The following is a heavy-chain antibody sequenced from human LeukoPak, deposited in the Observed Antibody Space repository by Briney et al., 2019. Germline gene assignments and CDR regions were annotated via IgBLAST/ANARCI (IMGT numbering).Heavy chain of an antibody. Sequence: SETLSLTCAVYGGSFSGYYWSRIRQPPGKGLESIGETNHSGSTNYNPSLKSRVTISVDTSKNQFSLKLSSVTAADTAVYYCARGRVRRYSSSWYPTYYYYMDVWGKGTTVTVSS. J-gene: IGHJ6*03. CDR2: TNHSGST. D-gene: IGHD6-13*01. V-gene: IGHV4-34*01. CDR3: ARGRVRRYSSSWYPTYYYYMDV. CDR1: GGSFSGYY.